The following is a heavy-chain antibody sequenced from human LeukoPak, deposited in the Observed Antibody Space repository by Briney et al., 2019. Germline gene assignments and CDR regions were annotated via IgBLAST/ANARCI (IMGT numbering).Heavy chain of an antibody. V-gene: IGHV4-59*01. Sequence: IPSETLSLTCSVSGGSISSYYWSWVRQPPGKGLEGIGYNYYSGSTNYNTSLKNRVTISVDTSKNQFSLKLSSVTAADTAVYYCARDLATAATADRAFDIWGPGTMVTVSS. CDR2: NYYSGST. CDR1: GGSISSYY. J-gene: IGHJ3*02. D-gene: IGHD6-13*01. CDR3: ARDLATAATADRAFDI.